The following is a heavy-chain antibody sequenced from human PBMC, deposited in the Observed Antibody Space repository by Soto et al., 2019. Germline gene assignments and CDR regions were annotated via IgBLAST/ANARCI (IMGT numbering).Heavy chain of an antibody. CDR3: ARAFDTSDYGFDP. V-gene: IGHV4-30-4*01. D-gene: IGHD4-17*01. CDR1: GGSISSGDYY. CDR2: VYYSGST. Sequence: NPSETLSLTCTVSGGSISSGDYYWSWIRQPPGKGLEWIGYVYYSGSTYYNPSLKSRVTISVDTSKNQFSLKLSSVTAADTAVYYCARAFDTSDYGFDPWGQGTLVTVSS. J-gene: IGHJ5*02.